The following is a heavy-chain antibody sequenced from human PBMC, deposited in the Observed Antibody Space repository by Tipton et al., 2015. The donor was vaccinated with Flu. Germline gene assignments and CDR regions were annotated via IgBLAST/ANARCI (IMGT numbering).Heavy chain of an antibody. CDR3: VRDIFSLEDY. CDR2: INANSGGT. D-gene: IGHD3/OR15-3a*01. V-gene: IGHV1-2*06. J-gene: IGHJ4*02. Sequence: QVQLVQSGAEVKKPGASVKVSCKASGYTFTGYYMHWVRQAPGRGLEWMGRINANSGGTNYAQKFQGRVTMTRDTSISTAYMELSSLRSDDTAVYYCVRDIFSLEDYWGQGTLVTVSS. CDR1: GYTFTGYY.